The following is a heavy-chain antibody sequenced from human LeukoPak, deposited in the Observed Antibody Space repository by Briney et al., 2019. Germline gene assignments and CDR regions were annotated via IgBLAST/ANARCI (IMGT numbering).Heavy chain of an antibody. CDR2: IYYSGST. V-gene: IGHV4-59*01. D-gene: IGHD4-17*01. Sequence: SETLSLACTVSGGSISSYYWSWIRQPPGKGLEWIGYIYYSGSTNYNPSLKSRVTISVDTSKNQFSLKLSSVTAADTAVYYCARVALDYGDYVWFDPWGQGTLVTVSS. CDR3: ARVALDYGDYVWFDP. J-gene: IGHJ5*02. CDR1: GGSISSYY.